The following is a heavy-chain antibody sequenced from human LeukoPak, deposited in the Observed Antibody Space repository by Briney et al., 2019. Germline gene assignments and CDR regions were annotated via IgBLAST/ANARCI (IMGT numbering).Heavy chain of an antibody. Sequence: TASETLSLTCTVSGGSISSSSYYWGWIRQPPGKGLEWIGSIYYSGSTYYNPSLKSRVTTSVDTSKNQFSLKLSSVTAADTAVYYCARDSSGYYGTNWFDPWGQGTLVTVSS. V-gene: IGHV4-39*07. CDR1: GGSISSSSYY. D-gene: IGHD3-22*01. J-gene: IGHJ5*02. CDR3: ARDSSGYYGTNWFDP. CDR2: IYYSGST.